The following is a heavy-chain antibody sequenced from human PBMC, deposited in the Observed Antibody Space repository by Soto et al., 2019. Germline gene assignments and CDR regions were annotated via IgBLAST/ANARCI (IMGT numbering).Heavy chain of an antibody. Sequence: QVQLVQSGAEVKKPGSSVKVSCKASGGTFSSYTISWVRQAPGQGLEWMGRIIPILGIANYAQKFQGRVTITADKTTSTAYMERSSLRSEDTAVYYCARTGITYDDGRDVWGQGSTVAVSS. D-gene: IGHD1-20*01. J-gene: IGHJ6*02. CDR1: GGTFSSYT. CDR2: IIPILGIA. V-gene: IGHV1-69*02. CDR3: ARTGITYDDGRDV.